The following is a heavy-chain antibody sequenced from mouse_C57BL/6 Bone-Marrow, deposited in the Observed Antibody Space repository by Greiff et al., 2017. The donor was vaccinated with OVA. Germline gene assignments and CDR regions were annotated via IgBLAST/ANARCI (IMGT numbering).Heavy chain of an antibody. D-gene: IGHD3-2*01. V-gene: IGHV1-81*01. CDR3: ARDRTCYWYFDV. J-gene: IGHJ1*03. CDR2: IYPRSGNT. CDR1: GYTFTSYG. Sequence: QVKLQQSGAELARPGASVKLSCKASGYTFTSYGISWVKQRTGQGLEWIGEIYPRSGNTYYNEKFKGKATLTADKSSSTAYMELRSLTSEDSAVYFCARDRTCYWYFDVWGTGTTVTVSS.